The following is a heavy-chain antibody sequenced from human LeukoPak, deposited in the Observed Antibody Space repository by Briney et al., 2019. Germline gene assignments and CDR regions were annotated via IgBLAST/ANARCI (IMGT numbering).Heavy chain of an antibody. D-gene: IGHD3-9*01. CDR1: GFSFNNAW. CDR3: TTDLTFPSYFEH. J-gene: IGHJ4*02. V-gene: IGHV3-15*01. CDR2: IKSKIEDETT. Sequence: GGSLRLSCAVSGFSFNNAWMTWVRQAPGKGLEWVGRIKSKIEDETTDYAAPVKGRFTISRHESKDTLYLHMNSLKTEDTAIYYCTTDLTFPSYFEHWGQGTLVTVSS.